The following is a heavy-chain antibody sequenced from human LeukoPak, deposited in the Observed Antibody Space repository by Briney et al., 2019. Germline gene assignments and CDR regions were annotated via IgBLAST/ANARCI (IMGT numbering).Heavy chain of an antibody. Sequence: GGSLRLSCAASGFTFSTYGMHWVRHAPGKGLEWVAVISYDGSNKYYADSVKGRFTISRDNSKNTLYLQMNSLRAEDTAVYYCAKDRYSFGSYYFDYWGQGTLVTVSS. CDR2: ISYDGSNK. J-gene: IGHJ4*02. V-gene: IGHV3-30*18. D-gene: IGHD5-18*01. CDR1: GFTFSTYG. CDR3: AKDRYSFGSYYFDY.